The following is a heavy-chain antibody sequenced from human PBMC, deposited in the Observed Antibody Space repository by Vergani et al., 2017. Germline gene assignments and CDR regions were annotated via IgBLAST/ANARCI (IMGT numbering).Heavy chain of an antibody. D-gene: IGHD1-26*01. Sequence: EVQLVESGGGLVQPGGSLRLSCAASGFTISSFWMIWVRQTPGKGLEWVANIEQDESEIYYVDSVKGRFTISRDNAKNSLFLQMNSLRDEDTAVYYCATMWEIIQNLRTDWYFDLWGRGTLVTVSS. J-gene: IGHJ2*01. CDR3: ATMWEIIQNLRTDWYFDL. CDR1: GFTISSFW. V-gene: IGHV3-7*01. CDR2: IEQDESEI.